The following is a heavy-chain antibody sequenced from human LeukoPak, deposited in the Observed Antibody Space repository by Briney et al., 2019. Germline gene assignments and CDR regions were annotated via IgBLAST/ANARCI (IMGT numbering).Heavy chain of an antibody. D-gene: IGHD3-22*01. CDR3: ARLITVIVVDDY. CDR1: GGSISSSSYY. V-gene: IGHV4-39*01. J-gene: IGHJ4*02. Sequence: PSETLSLTCTVSGGSISSSSYYWGWIRQPPGKGLEWIGSIYYSGSTYYNPSLKSRVTISVDTSNNQFSLKLSSVTAADTAVYYCARLITVIVVDDYWGQGTLVTVSS. CDR2: IYYSGST.